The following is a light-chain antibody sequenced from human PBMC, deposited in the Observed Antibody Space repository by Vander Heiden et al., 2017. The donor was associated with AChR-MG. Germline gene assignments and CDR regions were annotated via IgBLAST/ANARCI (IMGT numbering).Light chain of an antibody. J-gene: IGLJ2*01. Sequence: QSALTQPASVSGSPGQSITISCTGTSSDVGGYKSVSWYQQHPGKAPKLMIYDVSNRPSGVSNRFSGSKSGNTASLTISGLQAEDEANYYCSSYTSTSTLLFGGGTKLTVV. CDR3: SSYTSTSTLL. V-gene: IGLV2-14*03. CDR2: DVS. CDR1: SSDVGGYKS.